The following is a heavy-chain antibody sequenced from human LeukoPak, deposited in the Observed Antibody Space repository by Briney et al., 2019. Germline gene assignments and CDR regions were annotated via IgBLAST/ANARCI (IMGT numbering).Heavy chain of an antibody. D-gene: IGHD3-22*01. CDR2: IYYSGST. Sequence: SETLSLTCTVSGGSVSSGSYYWSWIRQPPGKGLEWIGYIYYSGSTNYNPSLKSRVTISVDTSKNQFSLKLSSVTAADTAVYYCARALTQGSGYFFYYYYGMDVRGQGTTVTVS. CDR3: ARALTQGSGYFFYYYYGMDV. V-gene: IGHV4-61*01. CDR1: GGSVSSGSYY. J-gene: IGHJ6*02.